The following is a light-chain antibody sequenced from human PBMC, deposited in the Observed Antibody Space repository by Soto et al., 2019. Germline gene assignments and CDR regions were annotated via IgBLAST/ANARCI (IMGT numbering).Light chain of an antibody. V-gene: IGLV2-14*01. CDR2: EVS. CDR3: SPYTSTRAYV. CDR1: SSDVGVYNY. Sequence: QSVLTQPASVSGSPGQSITISCTGTSSDVGVYNYVSWYQQQSGKAPKLMIHEVSNRPSGVSNRFSGSKSGNTASLTISGLQAEDEADYYCSPYTSTRAYVFGIGTKVTV. J-gene: IGLJ1*01.